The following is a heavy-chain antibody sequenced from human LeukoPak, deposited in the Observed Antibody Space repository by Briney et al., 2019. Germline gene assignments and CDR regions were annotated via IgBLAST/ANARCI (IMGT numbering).Heavy chain of an antibody. D-gene: IGHD6-13*01. J-gene: IGHJ6*02. CDR2: IYSGGST. CDR3: ARALAAAAPYGMDV. CDR1: GFTVSSNY. V-gene: IGHV3-53*01. Sequence: AGGSLRLSCAASGFTVSSNYMSWVRQAPGKGLEWVSVIYSGGSTYYADSVKGRFTISRDNSKNTLYPQMNSLRAEDTAVYYCARALAAAAPYGMDVWGQGTTVTVSS.